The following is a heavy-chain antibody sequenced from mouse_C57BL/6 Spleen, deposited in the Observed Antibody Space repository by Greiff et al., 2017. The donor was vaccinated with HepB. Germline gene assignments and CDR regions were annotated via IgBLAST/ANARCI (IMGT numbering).Heavy chain of an antibody. Sequence: EVKVEESGGGLVQPGGSMKLSCVASGFTFSNYWMNWVRQSPEKGLEWVAQIRLKSDNYATHYAESVKGRFTISRDDSKSSVYLQMNNLRAEDTGIYYCTDLSGFAYWGQGTLVTVSA. CDR1: GFTFSNYW. V-gene: IGHV6-3*01. CDR2: IRLKSDNYAT. J-gene: IGHJ3*01. CDR3: TDLSGFAY.